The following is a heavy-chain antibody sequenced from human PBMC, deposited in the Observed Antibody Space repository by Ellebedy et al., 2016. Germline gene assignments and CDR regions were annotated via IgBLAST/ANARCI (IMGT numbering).Heavy chain of an antibody. Sequence: GGSLRLSCTPSGFTFGDYAMNWFRQAPGKGLEWVGFIRSKSYGGTAEYAASVKGRFTISRDDSKSVAYLQMNSLKTEDTAMYYCTRSRGYSYGYPDYWGQGTLVSVSS. CDR3: TRSRGYSYGYPDY. CDR1: GFTFGDYA. D-gene: IGHD5-18*01. CDR2: IRSKSYGGTA. V-gene: IGHV3-49*03. J-gene: IGHJ4*02.